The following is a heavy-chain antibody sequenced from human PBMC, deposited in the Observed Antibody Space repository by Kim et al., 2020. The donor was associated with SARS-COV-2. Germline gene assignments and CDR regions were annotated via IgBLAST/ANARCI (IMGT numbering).Heavy chain of an antibody. Sequence: PSRKGRVTISLDTSKNQFSLKLSAVTAADTAVYYCARDLTDRTGGAFDIWGQGTMVTVSS. V-gene: IGHV4-31*02. CDR3: ARDLTDRTGGAFDI. J-gene: IGHJ3*02. D-gene: IGHD3-9*01.